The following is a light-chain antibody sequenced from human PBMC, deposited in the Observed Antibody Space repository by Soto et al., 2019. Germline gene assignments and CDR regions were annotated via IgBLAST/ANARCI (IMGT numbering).Light chain of an antibody. V-gene: IGKV3-11*01. CDR2: DAS. J-gene: IGKJ4*01. CDR1: QSVGGY. CDR3: HQRSNWPPLT. Sequence: EIVLTQSPATLSLSPGERATLSCRASQSVGGYLAWYQQKPGQAPRLLIYDASNRASGIPARFSGSGSGTDFTLTISSLEPEDLAVYYCHQRSNWPPLTFGEGTKVEIK.